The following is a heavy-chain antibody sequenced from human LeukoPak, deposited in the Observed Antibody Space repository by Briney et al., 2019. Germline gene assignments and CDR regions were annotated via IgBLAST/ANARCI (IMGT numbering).Heavy chain of an antibody. V-gene: IGHV4-30-2*01. Sequence: SQTLSLTCTVSGGSIRSGDYSWSWIRQPPGKGLEWIGYIYHSGSTYYNPSLKSRVTISVDRSKNQFSLKLSSVTAADTAVYYCARKIAAAGTDDAFDIWGQGTMVTVSS. J-gene: IGHJ3*02. D-gene: IGHD6-13*01. CDR1: GGSIRSGDYS. CDR2: IYHSGST. CDR3: ARKIAAAGTDDAFDI.